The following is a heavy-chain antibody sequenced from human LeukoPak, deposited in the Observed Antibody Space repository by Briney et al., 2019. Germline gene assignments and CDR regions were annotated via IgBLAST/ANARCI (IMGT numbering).Heavy chain of an antibody. CDR3: ARDRGAYYYGSGSKYYFDY. Sequence: SETLSLTCTVSGGSISSGDYYWSWIRQPPGKGLEWIGYIYYSGSTYYNPSLKSRVTISVDTSKNQFSLRLSSVTAADAVVYYCARDRGAYYYGSGSKYYFDYWGQGTLVTVSS. V-gene: IGHV4-30-4*01. CDR1: GGSISSGDYY. J-gene: IGHJ4*02. CDR2: IYYSGST. D-gene: IGHD3-10*01.